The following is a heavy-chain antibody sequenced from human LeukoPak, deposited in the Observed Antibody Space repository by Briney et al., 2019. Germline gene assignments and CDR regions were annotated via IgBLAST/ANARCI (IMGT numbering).Heavy chain of an antibody. CDR2: ISSSSSYI. D-gene: IGHD5-24*01. CDR1: GFTFSSYS. Sequence: KPGGSLRLSCAASGFTFSSYSMNWVRQAPGKGLEWVSSISSSSSYIYYADSVKGRFTISRDNAKNSLYLQMNCLRAEDTAVYYCARVEVRDGYRRWDYWGQGTLVTVSS. CDR3: ARVEVRDGYRRWDY. V-gene: IGHV3-21*01. J-gene: IGHJ4*02.